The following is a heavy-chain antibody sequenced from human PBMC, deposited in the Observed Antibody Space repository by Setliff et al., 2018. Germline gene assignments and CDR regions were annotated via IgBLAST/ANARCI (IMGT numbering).Heavy chain of an antibody. Sequence: HPGGSLRFSCAASGFTFSSYEMNWVRQAPGKGLEWVSYISSSGSTIFYADSVKGRFTISRDNAKKSLYLQMNSLRAEDTAVYYCACPDILTGLSDYWGQGTLVTVSS. J-gene: IGHJ4*02. D-gene: IGHD3-9*01. CDR2: ISSSGSTI. CDR1: GFTFSSYE. CDR3: ACPDILTGLSDY. V-gene: IGHV3-48*03.